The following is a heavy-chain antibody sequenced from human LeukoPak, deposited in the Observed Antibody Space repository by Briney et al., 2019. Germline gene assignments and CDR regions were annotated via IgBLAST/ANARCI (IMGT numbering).Heavy chain of an antibody. CDR3: ARGGVIRYFAFDP. J-gene: IGHJ5*02. Sequence: SETLSLTCTVSGYSISSGYYWGWIRQPPGKGLEWIGDIYHSGSTNYNPSLKSRVTISVDTSKNQFSLKLSSVTAADTAVYYCARGGVIRYFAFDPWGQGTLVTVSS. CDR1: GYSISSGYY. CDR2: IYHSGST. V-gene: IGHV4-38-2*02. D-gene: IGHD3-9*01.